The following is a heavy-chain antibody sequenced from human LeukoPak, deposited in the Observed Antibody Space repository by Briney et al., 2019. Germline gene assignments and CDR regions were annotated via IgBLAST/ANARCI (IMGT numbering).Heavy chain of an antibody. Sequence: ASVTVTCKASGGTFSIYAISWVRQAPGQGLEWMGGILPIFGTANYAQKFQGRVTITADESTSTAYMELSSLRSEDTAVYYCARYKYVATHYRYYYYGMDVWGQGTTVTVSS. D-gene: IGHD5-12*01. CDR2: ILPIFGTA. V-gene: IGHV1-69*13. CDR3: ARYKYVATHYRYYYYGMDV. CDR1: GGTFSIYA. J-gene: IGHJ6*02.